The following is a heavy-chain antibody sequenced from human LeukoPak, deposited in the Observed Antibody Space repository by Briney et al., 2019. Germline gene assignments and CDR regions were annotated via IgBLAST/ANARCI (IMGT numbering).Heavy chain of an antibody. D-gene: IGHD3-22*01. J-gene: IGHJ3*02. CDR1: GGSISSYY. CDR2: IYYSGST. Sequence: SETLSLTCTVSGGSISSYYWSWIRQPPGTGLEWIGYIYYSGSTNYNPSLKSRVTISVDTSKNQFSLKLSSVTAADTAVYYCARGGAYYYDSSGTVWGAFDIWGQGTMVTVSS. V-gene: IGHV4-59*01. CDR3: ARGGAYYYDSSGTVWGAFDI.